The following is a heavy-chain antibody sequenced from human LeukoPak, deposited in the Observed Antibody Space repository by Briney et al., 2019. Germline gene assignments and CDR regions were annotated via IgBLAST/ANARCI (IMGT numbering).Heavy chain of an antibody. CDR3: AGTTTENAFDI. V-gene: IGHV3-15*01. Sequence: PGGSLRLSCAASGLTFSNAWMSWVRQVPGKGLEGVGRIKRKSDGGTTDYAAPVKGRFTISRDDSRSIAYLQMNSLKTEDTAVYYCAGTTTENAFDIWGQGTMVTVSS. CDR1: GLTFSNAW. D-gene: IGHD4-11*01. J-gene: IGHJ3*02. CDR2: IKRKSDGGTT.